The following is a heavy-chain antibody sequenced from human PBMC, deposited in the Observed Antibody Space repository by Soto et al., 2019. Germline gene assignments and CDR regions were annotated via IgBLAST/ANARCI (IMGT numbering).Heavy chain of an antibody. CDR2: IYHSGST. CDR1: GGSISSYY. Sequence: SETLSLTCTVSGGSISSYYWSWIRQPPGKGLEWIGYIYHSGSTNYNPSLKSRVTISVDKSKNQFSLKLSSVTAADTAVYYCARDSSGYTNYFDYWGQGTLVTVSS. V-gene: IGHV4-59*12. CDR3: ARDSSGYTNYFDY. J-gene: IGHJ4*02. D-gene: IGHD3-22*01.